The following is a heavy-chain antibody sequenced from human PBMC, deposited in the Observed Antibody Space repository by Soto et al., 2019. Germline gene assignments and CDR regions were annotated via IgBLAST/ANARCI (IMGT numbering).Heavy chain of an antibody. J-gene: IGHJ5*02. Sequence: SETLSLTCTVSGASISGFYWSWIQKSAGKGLEWIGRIYATGTTDHNPSLKSRVMMSVDTSKKQFSLKLRSVTAADTAVYYCVRDGTKTLRDWFDPWGQGISVTVSS. CDR3: VRDGTKTLRDWFDP. V-gene: IGHV4-4*07. D-gene: IGHD1-1*01. CDR1: GASISGFY. CDR2: IYATGTT.